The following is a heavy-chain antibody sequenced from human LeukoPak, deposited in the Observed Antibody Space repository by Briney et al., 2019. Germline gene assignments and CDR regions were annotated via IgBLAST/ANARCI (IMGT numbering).Heavy chain of an antibody. V-gene: IGHV3-23*01. J-gene: IGHJ4*02. CDR1: GITLSNYG. Sequence: GGSLRLSCAVSGITLSNYGVSWVRQAPGKGLEWVAGISDSGGRTNYADSVKGRFTISRDNPKNTLYLQMNSLRAEDTAVYFCAKRGVVIRVIVVGFHKEAYYFDSWGQGALVTVSS. CDR3: AKRGVVIRVIVVGFHKEAYYFDS. D-gene: IGHD2-15*01. CDR2: ISDSGGRT.